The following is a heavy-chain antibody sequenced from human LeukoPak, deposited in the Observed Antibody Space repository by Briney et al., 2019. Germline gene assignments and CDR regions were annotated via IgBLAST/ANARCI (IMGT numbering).Heavy chain of an antibody. J-gene: IGHJ4*02. CDR1: GFTLSSYW. CDR3: ARRYFDY. V-gene: IGHV3-7*01. Sequence: GGTLRLSCAASGFTLSSYWMSWVRQAPGKGLEWVANIKQDGSEKYYVDSVKGRFTISRDNAKNSLYLQMNSLRAEDTAVYYCARRYFDYWGQGTLVTVSS. CDR2: IKQDGSEK.